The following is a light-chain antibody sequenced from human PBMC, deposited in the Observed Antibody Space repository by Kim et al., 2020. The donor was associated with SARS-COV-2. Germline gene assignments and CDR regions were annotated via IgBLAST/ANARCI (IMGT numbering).Light chain of an antibody. CDR3: QQYADSPPT. CDR2: AIS. V-gene: IGKV3-20*01. Sequence: YPGERPTPSCRASQSISSIHVAWYQQKRGRAPRLIIYAISNRATDIPDRFSGSGAGTDFTLTISRLEPEDFAVYYCQQYADSPPTFGQGTKVDIK. J-gene: IGKJ1*01. CDR1: QSISSIH.